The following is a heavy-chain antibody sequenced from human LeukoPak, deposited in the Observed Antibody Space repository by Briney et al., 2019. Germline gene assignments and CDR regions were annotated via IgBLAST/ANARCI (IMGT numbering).Heavy chain of an antibody. CDR2: IYYSGST. CDR3: ARTLSRGGFDY. D-gene: IGHD3-16*02. CDR1: GGSISSYY. J-gene: IGHJ4*02. V-gene: IGHV4-59*08. Sequence: SETLSLTCTVSGGSISSYYWSWIRQPPGKGLEWIGYIYYSGSTNYNPSLKSRVTISVDTSKNQFSLKLSSVTAADTAVYYCARTLSRGGFDYWGQGTLVTVSS.